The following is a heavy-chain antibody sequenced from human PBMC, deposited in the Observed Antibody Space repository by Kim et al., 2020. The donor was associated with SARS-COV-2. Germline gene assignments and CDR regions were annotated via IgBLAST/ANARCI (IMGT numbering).Heavy chain of an antibody. D-gene: IGHD4-17*01. CDR3: AGDCYGGNYFDY. J-gene: IGHJ4*02. V-gene: IGHV3-21*01. Sequence: YADSVKGRFTISRDNAQNSLYRQMNSRRAEDTAVYCCAGDCYGGNYFDYWGQGTLVTVSS.